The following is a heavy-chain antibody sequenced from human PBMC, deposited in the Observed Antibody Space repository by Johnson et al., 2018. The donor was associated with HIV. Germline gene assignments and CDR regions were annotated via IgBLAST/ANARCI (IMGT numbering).Heavy chain of an antibody. CDR2: INWNGGST. CDR1: EFTFSKYA. CDR3: AKVGRMTTVVTPGDAFDI. Sequence: VQLVESGGGLIQPGGSLRLSCAASEFTFSKYAMSWVRQAPGTGLEWVSGINWNGGSTGYADSVKGRFTISRDNAKNSLYLQMNSLRSEDTAVYYCAKVGRMTTVVTPGDAFDIWGQGTKVTVSS. D-gene: IGHD4-23*01. J-gene: IGHJ3*02. V-gene: IGHV3-20*04.